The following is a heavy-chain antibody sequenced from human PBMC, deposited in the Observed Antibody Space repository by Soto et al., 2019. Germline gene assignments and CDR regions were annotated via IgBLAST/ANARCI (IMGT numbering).Heavy chain of an antibody. CDR3: AREDYGDSHDH. CDR2: IWYDGSKK. Sequence: QVQLVESGGGVVQPGRSLRLSCAASGFTFSNYGMHWVRQAPGKGLEWVAVIWYDGSKKYNADSVKGRFTISRDNSNNARYLQMNSLRAEDTAVYYCAREDYGDSHDHWGQGTLVTVSS. V-gene: IGHV3-33*01. CDR1: GFTFSNYG. J-gene: IGHJ4*02. D-gene: IGHD4-17*01.